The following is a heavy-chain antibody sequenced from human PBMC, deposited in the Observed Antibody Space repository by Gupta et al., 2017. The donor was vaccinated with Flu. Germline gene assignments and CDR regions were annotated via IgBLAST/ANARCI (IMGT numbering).Heavy chain of an antibody. CDR3: AKGGVPGYSYGNYFDY. CDR1: GFTFDDYA. D-gene: IGHD5-18*01. Sequence: EVQLVESGGGLVQPGRSLRLSCAASGFTFDDYAMHWVRQAPGKGLEWVSGISWNSGSIGYADSVKGRFTISRDNAKNSLYLQMNSLRAEDTALYYCAKGGVPGYSYGNYFDYWGQGTLVTVSS. V-gene: IGHV3-9*01. J-gene: IGHJ4*02. CDR2: ISWNSGSI.